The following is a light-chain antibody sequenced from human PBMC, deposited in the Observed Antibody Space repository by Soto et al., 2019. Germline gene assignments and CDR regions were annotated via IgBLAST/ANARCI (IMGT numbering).Light chain of an antibody. J-gene: IGKJ1*01. CDR1: QSVSSN. CDR2: GAS. V-gene: IGKV3-15*01. CDR3: QQYNNWPRT. Sequence: EIVMPQSPATLSVSPGERATLSCRASQSVSSNLAWYQQKPGQAPRLLIYGASARATGIPVRFSGSGSGTEFTLTISSLQSEDFAVYYCQQYNNWPRTFGQGTKV.